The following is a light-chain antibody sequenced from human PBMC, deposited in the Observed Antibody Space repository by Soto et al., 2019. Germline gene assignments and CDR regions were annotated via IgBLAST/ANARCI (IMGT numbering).Light chain of an antibody. V-gene: IGKV3-15*01. CDR1: QSVSSN. CDR2: GAS. CDR3: QQYNNWVT. Sequence: EIVMTQSPATLSVSPGERATLSCRASQSVSSNLARYQQKPGQAPRLLIYGASTRATGIPARFSGSGSGTEFTLTISSLQSEDFAVYYCQQYNNWVTFGQGTKV. J-gene: IGKJ1*01.